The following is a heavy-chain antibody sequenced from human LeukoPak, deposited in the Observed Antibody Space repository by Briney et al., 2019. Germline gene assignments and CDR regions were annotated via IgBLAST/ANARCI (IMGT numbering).Heavy chain of an antibody. Sequence: GGSLKLSCAASGFTFSGSAMHWVRQASGKGLEWVGRIRSKANTYATAYAASVKGRFSISRDDSKNTAYLQLNSLKTEDTAVYYCSAAVGTDFYDYGMDVWGRGTTVTVSS. CDR1: GFTFSGSA. CDR3: SAAVGTDFYDYGMDV. D-gene: IGHD6-13*01. V-gene: IGHV3-73*01. J-gene: IGHJ6*02. CDR2: IRSKANTYAT.